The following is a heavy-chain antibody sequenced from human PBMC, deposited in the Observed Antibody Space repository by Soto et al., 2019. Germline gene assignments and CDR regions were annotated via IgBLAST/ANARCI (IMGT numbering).Heavy chain of an antibody. V-gene: IGHV4-59*08. J-gene: IGHJ5*02. Sequence: SETLSLTCTVSGGSISSYYWSLIRQPPGKGLEWIGYIYYSGSTNYNPSLKSRVTISVDTSKNQFSLKLSSVTAADTAVYYCAMLQRLRKGWFDPWGQGTLVTVSS. D-gene: IGHD5-12*01. CDR1: GGSISSYY. CDR2: IYYSGST. CDR3: AMLQRLRKGWFDP.